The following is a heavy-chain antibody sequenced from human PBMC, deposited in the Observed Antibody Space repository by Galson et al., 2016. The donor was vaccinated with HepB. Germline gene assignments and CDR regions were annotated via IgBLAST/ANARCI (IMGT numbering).Heavy chain of an antibody. Sequence: SVKVSCKASGYTFSDYFLHWVRQAPGQGLEWMGWINPISGGTDLPQKFQGRVTMTRDTSISTAYMELSRLTFDDTAVYYCAGGILLGSDAFDIWGQGTMVTVSS. D-gene: IGHD1-26*01. CDR1: GYTFSDYF. J-gene: IGHJ3*02. CDR3: AGGILLGSDAFDI. V-gene: IGHV1-2*02. CDR2: INPISGGT.